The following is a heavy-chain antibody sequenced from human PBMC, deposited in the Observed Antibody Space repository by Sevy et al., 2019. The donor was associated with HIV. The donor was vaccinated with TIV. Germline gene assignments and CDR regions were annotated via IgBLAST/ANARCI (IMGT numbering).Heavy chain of an antibody. D-gene: IGHD3-22*01. CDR1: GFTVSDNY. V-gene: IGHV3-66*01. J-gene: IGHJ6*02. CDR2: IDSDGSA. Sequence: GGSLRLSCAASGFTVSDNYMAWVRLAPGKGLEWVSLIDSDGSAYYADSVKGRFTVSRDNVKNTLYLKINALRAEDTGLYFCAWDRYYDASGYYYCYYGMDVWGQGTTVTVSS. CDR3: AWDRYYDASGYYYCYYGMDV.